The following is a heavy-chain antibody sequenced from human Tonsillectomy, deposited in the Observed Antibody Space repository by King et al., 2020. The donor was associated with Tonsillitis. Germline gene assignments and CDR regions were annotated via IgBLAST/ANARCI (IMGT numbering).Heavy chain of an antibody. CDR3: AAGPTFDS. D-gene: IGHD1-7*01. V-gene: IGHV1-2*02. CDR1: GYTFTGYY. Sequence: VQLVESGAEVKKPGASVKVSCKASGYTFTGYYMHWVRQAPGQGLEWMGWINPNSGGTIYARKFRGRVTMTTDTSISTAYMDLSRLRSDDTAVYYCAAGPTFDSWGQGTLDTVSS. J-gene: IGHJ4*02. CDR2: INPNSGGT.